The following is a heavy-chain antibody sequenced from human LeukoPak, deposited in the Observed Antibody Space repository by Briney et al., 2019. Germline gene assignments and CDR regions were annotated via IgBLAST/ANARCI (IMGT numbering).Heavy chain of an antibody. CDR1: GYTFTGYY. Sequence: GASVKVSCKASGYTFTGYYMHWVRQAPGQGLEWMGWINPNSGGTNYAQKFQGRVTMTRDTSISTAYMELSRLRSDGTAVYYCARDPATLWFGERARYYFDYWGQGTLVTVSS. CDR2: INPNSGGT. D-gene: IGHD3-10*01. V-gene: IGHV1-2*02. CDR3: ARDPATLWFGERARYYFDY. J-gene: IGHJ4*02.